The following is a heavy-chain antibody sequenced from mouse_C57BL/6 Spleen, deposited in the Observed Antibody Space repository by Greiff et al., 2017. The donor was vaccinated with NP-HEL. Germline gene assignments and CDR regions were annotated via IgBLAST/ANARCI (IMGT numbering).Heavy chain of an antibody. CDR2: IRNKANGYTT. J-gene: IGHJ1*03. CDR1: GFTFTDYY. CDR3: ARYKSSSGYFDV. Sequence: DVKLVESGGGLVQPGGSLSLSCAASGFTFTDYYMSWVRQPPGKALEWLGFIRNKANGYTTEYSASVKGRFTISRDNSQSILYLQMNALRAEDSATYYCARYKSSSGYFDVWGTGTTVTVSS. V-gene: IGHV7-3*01. D-gene: IGHD1-1*01.